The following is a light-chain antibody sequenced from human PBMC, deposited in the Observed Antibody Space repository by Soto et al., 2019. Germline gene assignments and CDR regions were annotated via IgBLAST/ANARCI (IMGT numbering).Light chain of an antibody. CDR3: CSYAGSSTLI. J-gene: IGLJ2*01. CDR1: SSDVGSYNF. Sequence: QSALTQPASVSGSPGQSITFSCTGTSSDVGSYNFVSWYQQHPGKAPKLMIFEGNKRPSGVSDRFSGSKSGNTASLTISGLQAEDEAVYYCCSYAGSSTLIFGGGTKLTVL. CDR2: EGN. V-gene: IGLV2-23*01.